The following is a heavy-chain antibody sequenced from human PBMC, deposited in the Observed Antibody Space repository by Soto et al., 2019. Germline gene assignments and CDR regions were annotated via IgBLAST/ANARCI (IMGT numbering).Heavy chain of an antibody. V-gene: IGHV4-31*03. CDR3: AGDYPIHRYDAYYGMDV. CDR2: IYYSGST. D-gene: IGHD3-9*01. J-gene: IGHJ6*02. CDR1: GGSISSGGYY. Sequence: QVQLQESGPGLVKPSQTLSLTCTVSGGSISSGGYYWSWIRQHPGKGLEWIGYIYYSGSTYYNPSLKSRVTISVDTSKNQFSLKLSSVTAADTAVYYCAGDYPIHRYDAYYGMDVWGQGTTVTVSS.